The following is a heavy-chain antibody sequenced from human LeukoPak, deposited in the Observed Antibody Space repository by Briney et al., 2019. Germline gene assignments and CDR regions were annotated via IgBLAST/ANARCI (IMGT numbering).Heavy chain of an antibody. D-gene: IGHD6-19*01. Sequence: SETLSLTCTVSGGSISSYYWSWIRQPPGKGLEWIGYIYYSGSTNYNPSLKSRVTISVDTSKNQFSLKLSSVTAADTAVYYCARDARRGSYRYSSGWYYYYYGMDVWGQGATVTVSS. CDR1: GGSISSYY. CDR3: ARDARRGSYRYSSGWYYYYYGMDV. CDR2: IYYSGST. J-gene: IGHJ6*02. V-gene: IGHV4-59*01.